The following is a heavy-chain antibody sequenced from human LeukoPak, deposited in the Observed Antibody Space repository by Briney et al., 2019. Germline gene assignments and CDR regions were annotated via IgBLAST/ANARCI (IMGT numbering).Heavy chain of an antibody. V-gene: IGHV3-43*02. CDR3: AKDRSGTTGFDY. J-gene: IGHJ4*02. Sequence: GGSLRLSCAASGFTFDDYAMHWVRQAPGKGLEWVSLISGDGGSTYYADSVKGRFTISRDSSKNSLYLQMNSPRTEDTALYYCAKDRSGTTGFDYWGQGTLVTVSS. D-gene: IGHD1-7*01. CDR1: GFTFDDYA. CDR2: ISGDGGST.